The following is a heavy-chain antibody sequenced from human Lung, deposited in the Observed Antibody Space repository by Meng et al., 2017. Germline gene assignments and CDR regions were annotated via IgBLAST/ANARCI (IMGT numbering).Heavy chain of an antibody. CDR1: GGSFSGYY. J-gene: IGHJ4*02. V-gene: IGHV4-34*02. CDR2: IIDSGST. CDR3: VRRTYSSGWYFDY. Sequence: QVQLQQLCAGLLKPSATLSLTCAVYGGSFSGYYWSWIRQPPGKGLEWIGEIIDSGSTNYNPSLKSRVTISVDTSKNQFSLRVTSVTAADRAVYYCVRRTYSSGWYFDYWSQGTLVTVSS. D-gene: IGHD6-19*01.